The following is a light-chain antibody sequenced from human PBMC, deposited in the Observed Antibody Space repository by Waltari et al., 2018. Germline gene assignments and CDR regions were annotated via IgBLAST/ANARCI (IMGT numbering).Light chain of an antibody. CDR1: QSIRSW. CDR2: KAS. Sequence: DIQMTQSPSTLSASVGDRVTITCRASQSIRSWLAWYQQKPGKAPKILIYKASRLESGVPSRFSGSESGTEFTLTISSLQPDDFATYYCQQYNSYPRTFGQGTKLEIK. J-gene: IGKJ2*01. CDR3: QQYNSYPRT. V-gene: IGKV1-5*03.